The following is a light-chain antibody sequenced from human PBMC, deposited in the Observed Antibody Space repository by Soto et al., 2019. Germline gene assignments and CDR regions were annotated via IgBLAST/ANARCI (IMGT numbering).Light chain of an antibody. J-gene: IGLJ1*01. CDR1: SGDVGSYIH. CDR3: CLYAGSDTSSWV. V-gene: IGLV2-11*01. CDR2: DVD. Sequence: QSALTQPRSVSGSPGQSVSISCTGTSGDVGSYIHVSWYQQHPGRAPKLMIYDVDERPSGVPDRFSGSKSGNTASLTISGRQAEDEADYYCCLYAGSDTSSWVFGTGTKLTVL.